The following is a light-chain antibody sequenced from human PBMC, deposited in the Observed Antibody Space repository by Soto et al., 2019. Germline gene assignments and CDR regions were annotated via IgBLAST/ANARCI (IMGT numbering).Light chain of an antibody. CDR2: EAS. CDR1: SSDVGSYNL. Sequence: QSALTQPASVSGSPGQSITISCTGTSSDVGSYNLVSWYQQHPGKAPKLMIYEASKRPSGVSNRFSGSKSVNTASLTISGLQAEDEADYYCCSYAGSSAYGFGTGTKVTV. J-gene: IGLJ1*01. V-gene: IGLV2-23*01. CDR3: CSYAGSSAYG.